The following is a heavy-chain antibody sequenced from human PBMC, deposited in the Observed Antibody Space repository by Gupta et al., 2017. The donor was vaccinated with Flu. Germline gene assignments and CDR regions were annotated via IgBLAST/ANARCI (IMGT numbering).Heavy chain of an antibody. D-gene: IGHD5-18*01. J-gene: IGHJ4*02. CDR3: TREQLWLGGLNNFDY. CDR2: IRSKAYGGTT. V-gene: IGHV3-49*03. Sequence: EVQLVESGGGLVQPGRSLRLSCTASGFTFGDYAMSWFRQAPGKGLEWVGFIRSKAYGGTTEYAASVKGRFTISRDDSKSIAYLQMNSLKTEDTAVYYCTREQLWLGGLNNFDYWGQGTLVTVSS. CDR1: GFTFGDYA.